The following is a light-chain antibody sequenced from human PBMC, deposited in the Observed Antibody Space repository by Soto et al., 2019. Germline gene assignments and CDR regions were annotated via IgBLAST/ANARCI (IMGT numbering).Light chain of an antibody. CDR2: GAF. CDR1: QSVSSN. Sequence: EIVMTQSPVTLSVSPWERATLSVRSSQSVSSNLAWYQQKPGQAPSLLIYGAFTRATGVTARFSGTGSGTEFTLTISSLQSEDFALYYCQQYNDWPLTVGQGTKVDIK. V-gene: IGKV3-15*01. CDR3: QQYNDWPLT. J-gene: IGKJ1*01.